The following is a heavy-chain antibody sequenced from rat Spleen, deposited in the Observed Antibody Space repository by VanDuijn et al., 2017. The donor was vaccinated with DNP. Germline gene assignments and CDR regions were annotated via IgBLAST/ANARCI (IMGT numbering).Heavy chain of an antibody. D-gene: IGHD1-7*01. Sequence: EVQLVESGGGLVQPGRSLKLSCSASGFTFSTFGMNWIRQAPKKGLEWVATISYDGIRTYYRDSVKGRFTISRDNAKTTLYLQMDSLRSEDTATYYCTSGLYWGQGVMVTVSS. CDR3: TSGLY. J-gene: IGHJ2*01. CDR1: GFTFSTFG. CDR2: ISYDGIRT. V-gene: IGHV5-29*01.